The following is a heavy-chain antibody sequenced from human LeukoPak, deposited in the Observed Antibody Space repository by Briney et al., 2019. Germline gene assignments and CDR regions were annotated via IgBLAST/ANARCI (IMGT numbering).Heavy chain of an antibody. V-gene: IGHV3-9*01. Sequence: GGSLRHSCSASGFTFDDYAMHWVRQAPGKGLEWVSGISWNSGSIGYADSVKGRFTISRDNAKNSLYLQMNSLRAEDTALYYCAKDIGVAVAGYAFDIWGQGTMVTVSS. CDR1: GFTFDDYA. D-gene: IGHD6-19*01. J-gene: IGHJ3*02. CDR2: ISWNSGSI. CDR3: AKDIGVAVAGYAFDI.